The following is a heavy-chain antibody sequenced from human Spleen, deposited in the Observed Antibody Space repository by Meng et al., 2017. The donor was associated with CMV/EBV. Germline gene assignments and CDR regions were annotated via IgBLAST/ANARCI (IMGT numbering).Heavy chain of an antibody. CDR2: IIPVLEIT. CDR3: ARDQGTTVTTGGMDV. Sequence: SVKVSCKASGGTFRGYGISWVRQAPGRGLEWMGGIIPVLEITNFAQKFQGRVTITADRSTSTAYMDLSSLRSEDTAVYYCARDQGTTVTTGGMDVWGQGTTVTVSS. J-gene: IGHJ6*02. D-gene: IGHD4-17*01. CDR1: GGTFRGYG. V-gene: IGHV1-69*10.